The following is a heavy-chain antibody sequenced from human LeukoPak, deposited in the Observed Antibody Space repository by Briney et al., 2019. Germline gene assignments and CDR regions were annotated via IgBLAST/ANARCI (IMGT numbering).Heavy chain of an antibody. V-gene: IGHV3-74*01. CDR3: AITRDFDY. CDR1: GFTFSSYC. J-gene: IGHJ4*02. Sequence: AGGSLRLSCAASGFTFSSYCMHWVRQAPGKGLVWVSRINSDGTTTSYADSVKGRFTISRDNAKNTLFLQMNSLRAEDTAVYYCAITRDFDYGGQGTLVTVSS. CDR2: INSDGTTT.